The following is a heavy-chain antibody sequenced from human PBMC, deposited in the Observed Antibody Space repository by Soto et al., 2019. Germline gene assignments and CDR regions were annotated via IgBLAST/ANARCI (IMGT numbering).Heavy chain of an antibody. D-gene: IGHD3-10*01. CDR2: INSDGSST. J-gene: IGHJ6*02. CDR1: GFTFSSYW. Sequence: GGSLRLSCAASGFTFSSYWMHWVRQAPGKGLVWVSRINSDGSSTSYADSVKGRFTISRDNAKNTRYLQMNSLKAEDTAVYYCARDLWQYYYYYGMDVWGQGTTVTVSS. V-gene: IGHV3-74*01. CDR3: ARDLWQYYYYYGMDV.